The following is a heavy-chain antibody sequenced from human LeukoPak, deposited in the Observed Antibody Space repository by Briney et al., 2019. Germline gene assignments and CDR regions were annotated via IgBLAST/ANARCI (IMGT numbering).Heavy chain of an antibody. CDR1: GFTFSSYA. CDR2: LSGSCGST. V-gene: IGHV3-23*01. Sequence: GGSLRLSCAASGFTFSSYAMSWVRQASGKGLELVSALSGSCGSTYYADSVEGRFTISRDNSKNTLYLQMNSLRAEDTAVYYCAKDLHCRSTSCRIKPCYMDVWGKGTTVTVSS. CDR3: AKDLHCRSTSCRIKPCYMDV. J-gene: IGHJ6*03. D-gene: IGHD2-2*01.